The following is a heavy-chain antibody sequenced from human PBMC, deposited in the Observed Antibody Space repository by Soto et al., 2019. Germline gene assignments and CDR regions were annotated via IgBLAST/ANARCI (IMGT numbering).Heavy chain of an antibody. CDR1: GGSISSSSYY. CDR3: ARHIAAAGTGWFDP. Sequence: AETLSLTCTVSGGSISSSSYYWCWIRQPPGKGLEWIGSIYYSGSTYYNPSLKSRVTISVDTSKNQLSLKLSSVTAADTAVYYCARHIAAAGTGWFDPWGQGTLVTVSS. J-gene: IGHJ5*02. D-gene: IGHD6-13*01. V-gene: IGHV4-39*01. CDR2: IYYSGST.